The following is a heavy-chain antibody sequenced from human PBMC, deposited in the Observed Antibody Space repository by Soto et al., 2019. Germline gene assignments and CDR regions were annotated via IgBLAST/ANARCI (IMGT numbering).Heavy chain of an antibody. CDR1: GYTFTGYY. CDR3: ARGLGLRYFDWLSPWFDP. V-gene: IGHV1-2*02. D-gene: IGHD3-9*01. Sequence: ASVKVSCKASGYTFTGYYMRWVRQAPGQGLEWMGWINPNSGGTNYAQKFQGRVTMTRDTSISTAYMELSRLRSDDTAVYYCARGLGLRYFDWLSPWFDPWGQGTLVTVS. J-gene: IGHJ5*02. CDR2: INPNSGGT.